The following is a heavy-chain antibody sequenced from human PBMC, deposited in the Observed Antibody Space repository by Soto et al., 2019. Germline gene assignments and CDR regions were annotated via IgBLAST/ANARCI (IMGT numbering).Heavy chain of an antibody. D-gene: IGHD2-2*01. V-gene: IGHV3-23*01. CDR1: GFTFSSYS. Sequence: GGSLRLSCAASGFTFSSYSMNWVRQAPGKGLEWVADISGSGGSTYYADSVKGRSTISRDNSKNTLYLQMNSLRAEDTAVYYCAKVSLSSTSFRFDYWGQGTLVTVSS. CDR2: ISGSGGST. CDR3: AKVSLSSTSFRFDY. J-gene: IGHJ4*02.